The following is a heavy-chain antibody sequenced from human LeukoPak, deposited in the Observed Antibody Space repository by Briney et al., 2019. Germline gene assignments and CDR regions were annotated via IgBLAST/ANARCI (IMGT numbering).Heavy chain of an antibody. V-gene: IGHV3-23*01. CDR2: ISGSGGST. Sequence: PGGSLRLSCAASGFTFSSYAMSWVRQAPGKGLEWVSAISGSGGSTYYADSVKGRFTISRDNSKNTLYLQMNSLRAEDTAVYYCAKEDIVVVPAAKGRYFDYWGQGTLVTVSS. J-gene: IGHJ4*02. CDR3: AKEDIVVVPAAKGRYFDY. CDR1: GFTFSSYA. D-gene: IGHD2-2*01.